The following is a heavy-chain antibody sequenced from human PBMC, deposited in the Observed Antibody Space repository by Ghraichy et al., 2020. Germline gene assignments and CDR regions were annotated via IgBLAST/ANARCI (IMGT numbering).Heavy chain of an antibody. J-gene: IGHJ4*02. D-gene: IGHD5-12*01. CDR3: AREGTYSGYQFDY. Sequence: GESLNISCKGSGYSFTTYWIGWVRQMPGKGLEWMGIIYPGDSDTTYSPSFQGQVTISADKSISTAYLQWSSLKASDTAMYYCAREGTYSGYQFDYWGQGTLVTVSS. V-gene: IGHV5-51*01. CDR1: GYSFTTYW. CDR2: IYPGDSDT.